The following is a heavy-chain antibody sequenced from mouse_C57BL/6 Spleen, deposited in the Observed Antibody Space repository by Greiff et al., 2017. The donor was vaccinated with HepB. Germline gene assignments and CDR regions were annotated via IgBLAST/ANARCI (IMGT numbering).Heavy chain of an antibody. J-gene: IGHJ2*01. CDR2: INPNNGGT. CDR1: GYTFTDYN. V-gene: IGHV1-22*01. D-gene: IGHD2-2*01. CDR3: ARRGGYGYDVRDFDY. Sequence: EVKLQESGPELVKPGASVKMSCKASGYTFTDYNMHWVKQSHGKSLEWIGYINPNNGGTSYNQKFKGKATLTVNKSSSTAYMELRSLTSEDSAVYYCARRGGYGYDVRDFDYWGQGTTLTVSS.